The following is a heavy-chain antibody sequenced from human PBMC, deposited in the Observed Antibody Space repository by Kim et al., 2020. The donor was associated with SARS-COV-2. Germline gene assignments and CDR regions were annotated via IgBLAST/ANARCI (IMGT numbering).Heavy chain of an antibody. CDR2: IKQDGSEK. V-gene: IGHV3-7*03. CDR3: TRGGAATDSFDY. D-gene: IGHD3-22*01. Sequence: GGSLRLSCTASGFTFSSYWMSWVRQAPGKGLEWVANIKQDGSEKDYVDSVKGRFTISRDNAKNSLYLQMNSLRAEDTAVYYCTRGGAATDSFDYWGQGTLVTVSS. J-gene: IGHJ4*02. CDR1: GFTFSSYW.